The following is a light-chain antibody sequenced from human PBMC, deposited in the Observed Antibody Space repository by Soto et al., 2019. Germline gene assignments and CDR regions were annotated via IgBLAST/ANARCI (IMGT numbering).Light chain of an antibody. CDR3: QQYYALWT. CDR2: DAS. J-gene: IGKJ1*01. CDR1: QTISTR. Sequence: DIQMTQSPSTLSASVGDRVTITCRASQTISTRLAWYQQKPGKAPKLLMYDASTLESGVSSRFSGSGSGTEFTLTISSLQPDDFATYSCQQYYALWTFGPGTKVDIK. V-gene: IGKV1-5*01.